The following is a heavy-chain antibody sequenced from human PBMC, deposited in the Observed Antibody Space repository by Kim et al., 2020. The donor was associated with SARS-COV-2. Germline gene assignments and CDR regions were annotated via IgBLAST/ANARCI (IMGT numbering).Heavy chain of an antibody. CDR1: GYTFTIYY. CDR2: LNPSGGST. D-gene: IGHD2-2*02. CDR3: ARDRSPRRRDYIFDI. Sequence: ASVKVSCKASGYTFTIYYIHWVRQAPGQGLEWMGVLNPSGGSTDYAQRSRARVTMTRDTSTSTVYMELSSLRSEDTAVYYCARDRSPRRRDYIFDIWGQG. J-gene: IGHJ3*02. V-gene: IGHV1-46*01.